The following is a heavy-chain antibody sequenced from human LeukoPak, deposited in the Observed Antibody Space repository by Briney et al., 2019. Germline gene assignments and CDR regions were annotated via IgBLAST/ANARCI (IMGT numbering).Heavy chain of an antibody. CDR2: IIGSGATT. D-gene: IGHD5-24*01. J-gene: IGHJ4*02. CDR1: GFTFSSYA. CDR3: AKEDDYNYIDY. V-gene: IGHV3-23*01. Sequence: GGSLRLSCAASGFTFSSYAMSWVRQAPGNGLEWVSTIIGSGATTYYAASEEGRFSISRDNSKNTLYLQVNNLRAEDTAVYYCAKEDDYNYIDYWGQGTLVTVSS.